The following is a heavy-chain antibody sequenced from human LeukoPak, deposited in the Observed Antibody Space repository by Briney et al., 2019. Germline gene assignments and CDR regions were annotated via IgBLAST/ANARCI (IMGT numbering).Heavy chain of an antibody. J-gene: IGHJ4*02. Sequence: PGGSLRLSCAASGFTSSSYAMSWVRQAPGKGLEWVSAISGSGGSTYYADSVKGRFTISRDNSKNTLYLQMNSLRAEDTAVYYCAKSSLRFLEWLSFDYWGQGTLVTVSS. CDR2: ISGSGGST. D-gene: IGHD3-3*01. CDR1: GFTSSSYA. CDR3: AKSSLRFLEWLSFDY. V-gene: IGHV3-23*01.